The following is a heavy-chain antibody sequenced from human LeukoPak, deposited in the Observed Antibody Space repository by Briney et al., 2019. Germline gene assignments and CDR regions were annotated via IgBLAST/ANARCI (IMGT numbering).Heavy chain of an antibody. D-gene: IGHD4/OR15-4a*01. CDR2: FHYSGIT. CDR1: GGSISSYY. J-gene: IGHJ4*02. Sequence: SETLSLSCVVSGGSISSYYWSWIRQPPGKGLEYIGYFHYSGITNYDPSLKSRVTISVDTSKNHISLKLKSVTAADTAVYYCATILYGANGFDYWGRGTLVTVSS. V-gene: IGHV4-59*01. CDR3: ATILYGANGFDY.